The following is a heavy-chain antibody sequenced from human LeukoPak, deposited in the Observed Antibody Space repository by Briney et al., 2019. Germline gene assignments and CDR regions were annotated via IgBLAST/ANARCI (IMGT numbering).Heavy chain of an antibody. V-gene: IGHV1-2*02. CDR3: ARYSGYDEPFEY. CDR2: INPNSGGT. J-gene: IGHJ4*02. CDR1: GYTFTGYY. Sequence: VSVKVSCKASGYTFTGYYMHWVRQAPGQGLEWMGWINPNSGGTSYAQKFQGRVTMTRDTSATTAYMELSRLRSDDTAVYYCARYSGYDEPFEYWGQGTLVTVSS. D-gene: IGHD5-12*01.